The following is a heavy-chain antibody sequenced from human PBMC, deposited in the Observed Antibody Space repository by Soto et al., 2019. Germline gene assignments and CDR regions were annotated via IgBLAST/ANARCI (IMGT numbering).Heavy chain of an antibody. CDR3: TGEGASGY. CDR1: GFTVSTYG. Sequence: QVQLVESGGGVVQPGRSLRLSCAVSGFTVSTYGMHWVRQAPGKGLEWVAVISRDGGTKYYADAVKGRVTISRDNSRNTLFLEMNSLRGDDMAVYYCTGEGASGYWGQGTLVTVFS. D-gene: IGHD2-8*02. CDR2: ISRDGGTK. V-gene: IGHV3-30*03. J-gene: IGHJ4*02.